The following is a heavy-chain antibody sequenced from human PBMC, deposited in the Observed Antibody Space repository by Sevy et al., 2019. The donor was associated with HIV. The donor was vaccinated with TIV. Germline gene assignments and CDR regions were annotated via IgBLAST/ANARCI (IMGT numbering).Heavy chain of an antibody. CDR1: GFTFSKYS. D-gene: IGHD2-8*01. CDR2: FSFGCGRI. J-gene: IGHJ4*02. V-gene: IGHV3-23*01. Sequence: GGSLRLSCEASGFTFSKYSMSWVRRAPGKGLEWVSTFSFGCGRINYADSVKGRFTISRDDSKNTLYLQMNSLRAEDTAVYYCAREGCTKPHDYWGQGTLVTVSS. CDR3: AREGCTKPHDY.